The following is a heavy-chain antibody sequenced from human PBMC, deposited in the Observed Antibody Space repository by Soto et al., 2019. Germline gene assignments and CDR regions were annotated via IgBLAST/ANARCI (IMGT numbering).Heavy chain of an antibody. J-gene: IGHJ6*02. CDR3: ARDFHYGGNPPTASDV. CDR2: IYYSGST. Sequence: SVTLRLRYTVSEGSISSVGYYWSCIRKPPGKGLEWIGYIYYSGSTYYNPSLKSRVTISVDTSKNQFSLKLSSVTAADTAVYYCARDFHYGGNPPTASDVWGQGTTVTVSS. V-gene: IGHV4-30-4*01. D-gene: IGHD4-17*01. CDR1: EGSISSVGYY.